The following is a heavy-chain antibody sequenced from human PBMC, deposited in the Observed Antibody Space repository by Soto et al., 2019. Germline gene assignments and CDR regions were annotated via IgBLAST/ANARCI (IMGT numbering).Heavy chain of an antibody. J-gene: IGHJ3*02. CDR3: TRDFSPWNGGAWYADFDI. CDR1: GFTFRDYC. D-gene: IGHD6-19*01. V-gene: IGHV3-7*01. CDR2: IKQDGSVK. Sequence: EVQVVESGGNLVQPGGSLRLSCAASGFTFRDYCMTWVRQAPGKGLEWLANIKQDGSVKHYVDSVEGRFSISRDNANNSLYLEMDSLRAEDSAVYYCTRDFSPWNGGAWYADFDIWGQGTKVTVSS.